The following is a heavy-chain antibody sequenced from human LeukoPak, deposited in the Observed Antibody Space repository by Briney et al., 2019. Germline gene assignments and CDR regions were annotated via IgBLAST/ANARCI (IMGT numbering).Heavy chain of an antibody. V-gene: IGHV5-51*01. D-gene: IGHD5-24*01. Sequence: PGESLKISCKGSGYSFTTYWIGWVRQMPGKGLEWMGVIYPGDSETRYSPSLQGQVTISVDRSTSTAYMQWGSLKASDSAMYFCARRDGSYFDYWGQGTLVTVSS. CDR2: IYPGDSET. CDR3: ARRDGSYFDY. J-gene: IGHJ4*02. CDR1: GYSFTTYW.